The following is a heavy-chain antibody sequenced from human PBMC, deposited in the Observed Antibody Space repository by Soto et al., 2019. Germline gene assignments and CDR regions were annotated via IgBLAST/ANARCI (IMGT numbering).Heavy chain of an antibody. CDR2: IGGRGGNP. V-gene: IGHV3-23*01. D-gene: IGHD2-21*02. CDR3: AKARHSGDFAGSFDS. CDR1: GFPFNDYA. J-gene: IGHJ4*02. Sequence: GGSVRFSCTSSGFPFNDYAISWVRQLPRRGLEYVSGIGGRGGNPSHGDSVKGRFIISRDNSKNTVYLQMDYLRVDDSAMHYCAKARHSGDFAGSFDSWGQGTLVTVSS.